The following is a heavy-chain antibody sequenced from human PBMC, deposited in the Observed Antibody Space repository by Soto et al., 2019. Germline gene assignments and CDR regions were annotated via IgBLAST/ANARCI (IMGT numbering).Heavy chain of an antibody. V-gene: IGHV3-53*02. J-gene: IGHJ4*02. D-gene: IGHD2-8*01. CDR2: IYSGGTT. Sequence: EVQLVETGGGLIQPGGSLRLSCAVSGFTVSSNYMNWVRRAPGKGLEWVSVIYSGGTTDYADSVKGRFTISRDSSKNTLYPQMNRLRAEDTAVYYCAIGLSLSEWWFDYWGQGTLVTVSS. CDR1: GFTVSSNY. CDR3: AIGLSLSEWWFDY.